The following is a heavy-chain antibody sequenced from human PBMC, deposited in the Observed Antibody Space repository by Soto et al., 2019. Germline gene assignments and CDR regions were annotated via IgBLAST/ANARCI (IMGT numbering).Heavy chain of an antibody. Sequence: ASVKVSCKASGYTFTSYGISWVRQAPGQGLEWMGWISAYNGNTNYAQKLQGRVTMTTDTSTSTAYMELRSLRSDDTAVYYCARSEESRPRGATSSTDYWGQGTLVTVSS. V-gene: IGHV1-18*01. J-gene: IGHJ4*02. CDR2: ISAYNGNT. CDR1: GYTFTSYG. CDR3: ARSEESRPRGATSSTDY. D-gene: IGHD2-2*01.